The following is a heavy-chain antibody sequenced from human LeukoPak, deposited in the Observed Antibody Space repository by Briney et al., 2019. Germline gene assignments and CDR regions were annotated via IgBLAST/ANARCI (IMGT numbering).Heavy chain of an antibody. J-gene: IGHJ4*02. Sequence: GESLQISCKGSGYSFTSYWISWVRPMPGKGLEWMGRIDPSDSYTNYSPSFQGHVTISADKSISTAYLQWSSLKASDTAMYYCARHDKSYGSPFDYWGQGTLVTVSS. CDR1: GYSFTSYW. CDR2: IDPSDSYT. CDR3: ARHDKSYGSPFDY. D-gene: IGHD5-18*01. V-gene: IGHV5-10-1*01.